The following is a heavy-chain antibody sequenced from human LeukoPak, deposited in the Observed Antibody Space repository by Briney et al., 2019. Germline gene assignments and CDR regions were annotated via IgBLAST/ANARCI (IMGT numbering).Heavy chain of an antibody. V-gene: IGHV1-18*01. CDR3: ARGGDSGWFLFDY. D-gene: IGHD6-19*01. J-gene: IGHJ4*02. Sequence: ASVKVSCKASGYTFTSYGISWVRQAPRQGLERRGWISAYNGNTNYSKKLQGRVTMTTDTTTSTAYMELRSPRSADTAVYYCARGGDSGWFLFDYWGQGTLVTVSS. CDR1: GYTFTSYG. CDR2: ISAYNGNT.